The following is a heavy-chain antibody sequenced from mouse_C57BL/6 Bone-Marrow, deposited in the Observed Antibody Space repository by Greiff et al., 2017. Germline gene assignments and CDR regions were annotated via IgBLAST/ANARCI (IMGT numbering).Heavy chain of an antibody. Sequence: QVQLQQSGAELAKPGASVKMSCKASGYTFTSYWMPWVKQRPGQGLEWIGYINPSTGYTEYNQKFKDKATLTADKSSSTAYMQLSSLTSEDSAVYYCARVSTMITGSFAYWGQGTLVTVSA. J-gene: IGHJ3*01. CDR1: GYTFTSYW. CDR3: ARVSTMITGSFAY. V-gene: IGHV1-7*01. CDR2: INPSTGYT. D-gene: IGHD2-4*01.